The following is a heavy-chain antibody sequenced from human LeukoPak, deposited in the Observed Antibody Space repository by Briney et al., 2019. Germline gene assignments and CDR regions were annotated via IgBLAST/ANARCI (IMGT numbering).Heavy chain of an antibody. D-gene: IGHD3-22*01. J-gene: IGHJ6*02. CDR3: VRGRTYYYDTSGYYPSIYYGMDV. CDR1: GGSFSGYY. V-gene: IGHV4-34*01. Sequence: PSETLSLTCAVSGGSFSGYYWYWIRQPPGKGLEWIGEINHGESTNYNPSLKSRATLSVDTSKNQFSLKLTSVTAADTAVYYCVRGRTYYYDTSGYYPSIYYGMDVWGQGTTVIVSS. CDR2: INHGEST.